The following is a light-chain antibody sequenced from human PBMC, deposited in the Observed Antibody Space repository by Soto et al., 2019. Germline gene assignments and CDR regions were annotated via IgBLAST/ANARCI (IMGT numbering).Light chain of an antibody. J-gene: IGKJ1*01. V-gene: IGKV1-5*01. CDR1: QSVRGW. CDR3: QQYENFSGT. CDR2: DAS. Sequence: DSQMTQSTSTLAASVGDTVTVTCRASQSVRGWWAGDQQKPGEASKHLIYDASALPRGVPSRFSGSGSGTKFTLTIASLQPDDFATYYCQQYENFSGTFGPGTKVDTK.